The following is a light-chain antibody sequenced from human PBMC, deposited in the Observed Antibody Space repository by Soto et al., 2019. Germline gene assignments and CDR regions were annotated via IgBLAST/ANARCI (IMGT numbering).Light chain of an antibody. CDR2: KAS. V-gene: IGKV1-5*03. J-gene: IGKJ1*01. CDR1: QDIDNK. Sequence: DIQMTQSPSTLSASVGDRVTITCRASQDIDNKLAWYQQKPGKAPNLLIYKASNLENGVPSRVSGSGSGTDFTLTISSLQPDDFATYYCLQYIVYSSVGQGTKVEIK. CDR3: LQYIVYSS.